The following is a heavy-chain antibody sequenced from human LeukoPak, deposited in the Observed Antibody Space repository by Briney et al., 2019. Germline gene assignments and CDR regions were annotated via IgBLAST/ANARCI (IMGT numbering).Heavy chain of an antibody. D-gene: IGHD2-21*01. J-gene: IGHJ5*02. CDR1: GFTFSSYA. V-gene: IGHV3-33*08. CDR2: ISYDGRIK. Sequence: SGGSLRLSCAASGFTFSSYAMHWVRQAPGKGLEWVALISYDGRIKSYADSVKGRFTISRDNSKNTLYLEMNSLLDEDTGVFYCARWTGSNGGGSYDRWGQGTLVTVSS. CDR3: ARWTGSNGGGSYDR.